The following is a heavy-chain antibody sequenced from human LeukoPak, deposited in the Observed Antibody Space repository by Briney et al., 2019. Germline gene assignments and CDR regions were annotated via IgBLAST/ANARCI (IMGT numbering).Heavy chain of an antibody. CDR1: GFTFSSYG. D-gene: IGHD2/OR15-2a*01. Sequence: GGSLRLSCAASGFTFSSYGMHWVRQAPGKGLEWVAFIRNDESKKEYADSVKGRFTISRDNSKNTLSLQMTSLRAEDTAVYYCANSMYWGQGTLATVSS. V-gene: IGHV3-30*02. CDR2: IRNDESKK. J-gene: IGHJ4*02. CDR3: ANSMY.